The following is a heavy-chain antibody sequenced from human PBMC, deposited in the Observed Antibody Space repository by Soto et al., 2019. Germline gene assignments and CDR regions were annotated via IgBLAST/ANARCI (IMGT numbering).Heavy chain of an antibody. Sequence: SETLSLTCTVSGVSITTTSYYWGWIRQPPGKGLEWIGSVYFSGTTYYNPSPKSRVTISVDTSKNHFSLRLSSVTAADTAIYYCARHGSYWGQGTLVTVSS. CDR3: ARHGSY. V-gene: IGHV4-39*01. CDR1: GVSITTTSYY. CDR2: VYFSGTT. J-gene: IGHJ4*02.